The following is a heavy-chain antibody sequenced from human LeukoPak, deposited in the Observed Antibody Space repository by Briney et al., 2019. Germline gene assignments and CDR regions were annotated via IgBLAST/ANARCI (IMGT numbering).Heavy chain of an antibody. V-gene: IGHV4-4*07. CDR3: ARGIIAAAGKPFDY. J-gene: IGHJ4*02. CDR1: GGSISSYH. Sequence: SETLSLTCSVSGGSISSYHWNWIRQPAGKGLEWIGRIYDSGNTNYNPSLKSRVTMSVDTSKNQFSPKLSSVTAADTAVYYCARGIIAAAGKPFDYWGQGTLVTVSS. CDR2: IYDSGNT. D-gene: IGHD6-13*01.